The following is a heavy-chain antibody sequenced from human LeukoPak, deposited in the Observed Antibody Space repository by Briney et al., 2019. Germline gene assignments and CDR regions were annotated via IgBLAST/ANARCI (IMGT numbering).Heavy chain of an antibody. CDR1: GFTFSSYW. CDR2: IKQDGSEK. J-gene: IGHJ4*02. Sequence: PGGSLRLSCAASGFTFSSYWMSWVRQAPGKGLEWVANIKQDGSEKYYVDSVKGRFTISRDNAKNSLYLQMNSLRAEDTAVYYCARGITIFGVVILDWGQGTLVTVSS. V-gene: IGHV3-7*01. CDR3: ARGITIFGVVILD. D-gene: IGHD3-3*01.